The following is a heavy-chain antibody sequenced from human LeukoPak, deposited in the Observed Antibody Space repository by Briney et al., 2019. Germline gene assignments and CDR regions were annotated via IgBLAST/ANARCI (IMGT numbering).Heavy chain of an antibody. D-gene: IGHD6-19*01. CDR3: ARLGMDGQWLVNNWFDP. CDR2: IYPGDSDT. Sequence: GESLKISCKGSGYSFTSYWIGWVRQMPGKGLEWMGIIYPGDSDTRYSPSFQGQVTISADKSISTAYLQWSSLKASDTAMYYCARLGMDGQWLVNNWFDPWGQGTLVTVSS. J-gene: IGHJ5*02. V-gene: IGHV5-51*01. CDR1: GYSFTSYW.